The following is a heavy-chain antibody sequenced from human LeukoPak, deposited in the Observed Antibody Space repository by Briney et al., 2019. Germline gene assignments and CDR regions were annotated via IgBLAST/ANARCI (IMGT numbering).Heavy chain of an antibody. CDR3: ARMYYYGSGSGDYYYYMDV. D-gene: IGHD3-10*01. V-gene: IGHV3-21*01. Sequence: GGSLRLSCAASGFTFSSYSMNWVRQAPGKGLEWVSSISSSSSYIYYADSVKGRFTISRDNAKNSLYLQMNSLRAEDTAVYYCARMYYYGSGSGDYYYYMDVWGKGTTVTVSS. CDR1: GFTFSSYS. CDR2: ISSSSSYI. J-gene: IGHJ6*03.